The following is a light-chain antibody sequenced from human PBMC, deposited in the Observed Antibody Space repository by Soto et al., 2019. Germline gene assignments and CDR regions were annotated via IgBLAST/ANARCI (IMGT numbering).Light chain of an antibody. CDR3: CLYIGATTYV. Sequence: QSALAQPASVSGSPGQSISTSCTGTSGFVGSFSLGSWYQQHSVKGPKFMISEGHRRPSGVPDRFSGSTSVNSASLTISGLQADDEADYYCCLYIGATTYVFGTGTKVTVL. CDR1: SGFVGSFSL. CDR2: EGH. J-gene: IGLJ1*01. V-gene: IGLV2-23*01.